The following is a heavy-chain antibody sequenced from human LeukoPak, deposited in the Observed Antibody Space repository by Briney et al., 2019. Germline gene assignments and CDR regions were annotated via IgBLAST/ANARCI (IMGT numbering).Heavy chain of an antibody. V-gene: IGHV4-59*12. D-gene: IGHD2-15*01. CDR2: IYHSGST. CDR3: ARGSSPDY. CDR1: GGSIRNYY. Sequence: SETLSLTCTVSGGSIRNYYWSWIRQPPGKGLEWIGYIYHSGSTYYNPSLKSRVTISVDRSKNQFSLKLSSVTAADTAVYYCARGSSPDYWGQGTLVTVPS. J-gene: IGHJ4*02.